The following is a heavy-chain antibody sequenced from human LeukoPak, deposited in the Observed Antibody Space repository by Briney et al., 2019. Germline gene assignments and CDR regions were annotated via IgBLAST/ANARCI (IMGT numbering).Heavy chain of an antibody. D-gene: IGHD5-24*01. CDR3: ARDPGMATIENGAFDI. CDR1: GGSISSSSYY. Sequence: PSETLSLTCTVSGGSISSSSYYWGWIRQPPGKGLEWIGSIYYSGSTYYNPSLKSRVTISVDTSKNQFSLKLSSVTAADTAVYYCARDPGMATIENGAFDIWGQGTMVTVSS. V-gene: IGHV4-39*07. CDR2: IYYSGST. J-gene: IGHJ3*02.